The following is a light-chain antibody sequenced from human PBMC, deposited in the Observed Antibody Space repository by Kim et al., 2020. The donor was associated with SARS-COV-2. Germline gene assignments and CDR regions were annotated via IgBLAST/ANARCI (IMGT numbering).Light chain of an antibody. CDR3: SLYTTYNTVI. J-gene: IGLJ2*01. CDR1: SSDIGHYDY. Sequence: QSALTQPASVSGSPGQSITISCTGTSSDIGHYDYVSWYQQHPGKAPKLLIYDVSNRPSGISHRFSGSKSDNTASLTISGLQPEDEADYYCSLYTTYNTVIFGGGTQLTVL. CDR2: DVS. V-gene: IGLV2-14*03.